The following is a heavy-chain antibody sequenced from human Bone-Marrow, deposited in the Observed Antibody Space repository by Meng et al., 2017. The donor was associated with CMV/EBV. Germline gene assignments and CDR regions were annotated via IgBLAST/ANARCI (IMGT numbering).Heavy chain of an antibody. Sequence: SVKVSCKASGFTFTSSAVQGVRQARGQRLEWIGWIVVGSGNTNYAQKFQERVTITRDMTTRTDYMELSSLRYEDTAVYYWAAGYLTVTWRVYYYSGMDVWGQGTTVTVSS. CDR1: GFTFTSSA. CDR3: AAGYLTVTWRVYYYSGMDV. J-gene: IGHJ6*02. D-gene: IGHD4-11*01. CDR2: IVVGSGNT. V-gene: IGHV1-58*01.